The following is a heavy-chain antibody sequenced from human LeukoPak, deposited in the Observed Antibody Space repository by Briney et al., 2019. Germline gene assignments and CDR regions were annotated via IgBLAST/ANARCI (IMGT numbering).Heavy chain of an antibody. CDR2: ISDSGGST. CDR3: AKVSESNYDFLTGYYTPYYFDY. CDR1: GFTFDDGG. J-gene: IGHJ4*02. V-gene: IGHV3-23*01. D-gene: IGHD3-9*01. Sequence: GGSLRLSWAAAGFTFDDGGMSSVRQAPGEGLGWVSGISDSGGSTDYADSVKGRFTISRDNSKNMLYLQMNSLRAEDTAVYYCAKVSESNYDFLTGYYTPYYFDYWGQGTLVTVSS.